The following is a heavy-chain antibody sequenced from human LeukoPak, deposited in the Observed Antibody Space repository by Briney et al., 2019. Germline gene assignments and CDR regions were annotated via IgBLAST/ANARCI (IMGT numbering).Heavy chain of an antibody. Sequence: TSETLSLTRAVYGGSFSGYYWSWIRQPPGKGLEWIGEINHSGSTNSNPSLKSRVTISVDTSTNQFSLKLSSVTAADTAVYYCARVGGMRPAAAKVLRANWFDPWGQGTLVTVSS. CDR2: INHSGST. D-gene: IGHD6-13*01. CDR3: ARVGGMRPAAAKVLRANWFDP. V-gene: IGHV4-34*01. J-gene: IGHJ5*02. CDR1: GGSFSGYY.